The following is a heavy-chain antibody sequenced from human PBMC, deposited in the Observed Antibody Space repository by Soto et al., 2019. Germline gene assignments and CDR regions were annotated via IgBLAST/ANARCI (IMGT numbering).Heavy chain of an antibody. CDR1: GFTLTRSA. V-gene: IGHV3-23*01. CDR2: ISAGGGGT. CDR3: ARESEGLTSNFDY. J-gene: IGHJ4*02. Sequence: GGSLRLSCAGSGFTLTRSAVSWVRQAPGKGLEWVSGISAGGGGTYYADSVKGRFTISRDISKNTVYLQMNGLRVEDTAVYYCARESEGLTSNFDYWGQGTLVTVSS.